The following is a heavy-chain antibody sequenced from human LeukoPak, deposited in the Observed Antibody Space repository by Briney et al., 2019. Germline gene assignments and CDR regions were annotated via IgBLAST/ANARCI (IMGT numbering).Heavy chain of an antibody. J-gene: IGHJ6*03. V-gene: IGHV3-21*04. CDR2: ISSSSSYI. D-gene: IGHD3-10*01. CDR1: GFTFSSYS. CDR3: AREVLSDYYGSGSYYRYYYYYMDV. Sequence: PGGSLRLSCAASGFTFSSYSKNWVRQAPGKGLEWVSSISSSSSYIYYADSVKGRFTVSRDNAKNSLYLQMNSLRAEDTALYYCAREVLSDYYGSGSYYRYYYYYMDVWGKGTTVTVSS.